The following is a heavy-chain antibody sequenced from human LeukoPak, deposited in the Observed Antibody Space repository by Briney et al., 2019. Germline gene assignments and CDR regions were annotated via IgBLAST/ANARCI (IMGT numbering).Heavy chain of an antibody. V-gene: IGHV1-2*02. CDR2: INPNSSGT. CDR1: GYTFTGYY. J-gene: IGHJ5*02. Sequence: ASVKVSCKASGYTFTGYYMHWVRQAPGQGLEWMGWINPNSSGTNYAQKFQGRVTMTRDTSISTAYMELSRLRSDDTAVYYCARDLDYGDYVGWFDPWGQGTLVTVSS. CDR3: ARDLDYGDYVGWFDP. D-gene: IGHD4-17*01.